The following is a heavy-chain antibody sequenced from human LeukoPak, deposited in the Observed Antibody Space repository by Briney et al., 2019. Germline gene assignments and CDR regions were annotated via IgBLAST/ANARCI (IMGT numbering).Heavy chain of an antibody. Sequence: ASVKVSCKASGYTFTSYGISWVRQATGQGLEWMGWMNPNSGNTGYAQKFQGRVTMTRNTSISTAYMELSSLRSEDTAVYYCACAGGATTPPFDYWGQGTLVTVSS. CDR2: MNPNSGNT. CDR3: ACAGGATTPPFDY. J-gene: IGHJ4*02. D-gene: IGHD5-24*01. V-gene: IGHV1-8*02. CDR1: GYTFTSYG.